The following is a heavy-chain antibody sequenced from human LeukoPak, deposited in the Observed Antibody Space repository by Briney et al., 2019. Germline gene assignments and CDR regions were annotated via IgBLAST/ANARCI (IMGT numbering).Heavy chain of an antibody. J-gene: IGHJ4*02. CDR1: GFTFSSYA. V-gene: IGHV3-23*01. Sequence: GGSLRLSCAASGFTFSSYAMSWVRQAPGKGLEWVSAISGSGGSTYYADSVKGRFTISRDISKNTLFVQMNSLRAEDTAVYYCAAQRGTRYFDYWGQGTLVTVSS. CDR3: AAQRGTRYFDY. CDR2: ISGSGGST.